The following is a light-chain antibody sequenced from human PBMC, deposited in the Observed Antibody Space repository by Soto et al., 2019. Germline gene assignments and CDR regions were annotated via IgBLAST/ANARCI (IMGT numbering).Light chain of an antibody. V-gene: IGLV2-14*01. CDR3: SSYTSSSTLV. J-gene: IGLJ1*01. CDR2: EVS. CDR1: SSDVGGYSY. Sequence: QSVLTQPASVSGSTGQSITSSCTGTSSDVGGYSYVSWYQQHPGKAPKLMIYEVSNRPSGVSNRFSGSKSGNTASLTISGLQAEDEADYYCSSYTSSSTLVFGTGTKLTVL.